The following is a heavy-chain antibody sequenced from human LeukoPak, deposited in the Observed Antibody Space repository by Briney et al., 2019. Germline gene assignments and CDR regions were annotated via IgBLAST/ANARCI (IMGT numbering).Heavy chain of an antibody. D-gene: IGHD2-15*01. V-gene: IGHV4-38-2*02. Sequence: PSETLSLTCTVSGYSISSGYYWGWIRQPPGKGLEWIGEINHSGSTNYNPSLKSRVTISVDTSKNQFSLKLSSVTAADTAVYYCARLGYCSGGSCYPNWFDPWGQGTLVTVSS. CDR2: INHSGST. J-gene: IGHJ5*02. CDR1: GYSISSGYY. CDR3: ARLGYCSGGSCYPNWFDP.